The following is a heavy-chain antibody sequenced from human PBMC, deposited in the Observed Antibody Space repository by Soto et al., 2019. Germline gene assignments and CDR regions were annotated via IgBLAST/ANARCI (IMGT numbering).Heavy chain of an antibody. V-gene: IGHV4-59*08. D-gene: IGHD2-21*01. J-gene: IGHJ4*02. Sequence: QVQLQESGPGLVKPSETLSLTCTVSGGSIRSYYWSWIRQPPGKGLEWIGYIYYSGSTNYNPSLKSRVTISVDTSKNQSSLKLSSVTAADTAVYYCARHGLPYGHLDYWGQGTLVTVSS. CDR2: IYYSGST. CDR3: ARHGLPYGHLDY. CDR1: GGSIRSYY.